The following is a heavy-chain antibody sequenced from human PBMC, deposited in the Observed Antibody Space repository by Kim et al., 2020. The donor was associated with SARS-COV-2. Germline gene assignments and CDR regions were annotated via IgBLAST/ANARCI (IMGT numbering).Heavy chain of an antibody. D-gene: IGHD3-10*02. CDR3: ARDLVRGVSGDY. CDR2: IYYSGST. Sequence: SETLSLTCTVSGGSISSSSYYWGWIRQPPGKGLEWIGSIYYSGSTYYNPSLKSRVTISVDTSKNQFSLKLSSVTAADTAVYYCARDLVRGVSGDYWGQGTLVTVSS. V-gene: IGHV4-39*07. J-gene: IGHJ4*02. CDR1: GGSISSSSYY.